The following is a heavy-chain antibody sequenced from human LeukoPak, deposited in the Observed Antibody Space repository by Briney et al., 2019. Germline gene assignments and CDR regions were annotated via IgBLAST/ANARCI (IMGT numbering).Heavy chain of an antibody. CDR2: IKWNGGRT. D-gene: IGHD3-10*02. J-gene: IGHJ6*04. CDR1: GFSFDDYG. CDR3: AELGIPMFGGV. Sequence: PGGALRLSCAHSGFSFDDYGMSSVRQAPREGLEWVSGIKWNGGRTGYADSVKGRFTISRDNAKNTLYLQMNSLRDGDMAVYDCAELGIPMFGGVWGKGTTVTISS. V-gene: IGHV3-20*01.